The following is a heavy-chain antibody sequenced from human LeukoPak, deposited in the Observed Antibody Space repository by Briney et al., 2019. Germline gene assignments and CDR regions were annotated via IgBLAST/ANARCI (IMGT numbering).Heavy chain of an antibody. CDR3: ARATRYNWNYFNAFDM. Sequence: SVKVSCKASGGTFSSYAISWVRQAPGQGLEWMGGIIPIFGTANYAQKFQGRVTITTDESTSTAYMELSSLRSEDTAVYYCARATRYNWNYFNAFDMWGQGAMVSVSS. D-gene: IGHD1-7*01. CDR2: IIPIFGTA. J-gene: IGHJ3*02. CDR1: GGTFSSYA. V-gene: IGHV1-69*05.